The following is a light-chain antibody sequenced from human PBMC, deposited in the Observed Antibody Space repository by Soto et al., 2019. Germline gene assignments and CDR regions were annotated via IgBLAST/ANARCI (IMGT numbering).Light chain of an antibody. CDR2: DAS. J-gene: IGKJ4*01. V-gene: IGKV3-20*01. CDR3: QQYGTSPLT. Sequence: EIVLTQSPGTLSLSPGERATLYCRASQSVNNRFLAWYQQMPGQAPRLLIYDASSRATGFPDRFIGSGSGTDFTLTISRLEPEDFAVYYCQQYGTSPLTFGGGTKVEIK. CDR1: QSVNNRF.